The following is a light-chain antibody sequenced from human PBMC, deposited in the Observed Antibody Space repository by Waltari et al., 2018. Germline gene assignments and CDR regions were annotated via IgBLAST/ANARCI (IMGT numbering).Light chain of an antibody. Sequence: SYVLTQPPSVSVAPGKTARITCGGNNIGSKSVHWYQQKPGQAPVLVVYDDSDRPSGIPGRLAGSNYGNTATLHSRRVAAGDEADYYCQVWDSSSDVVFGGGTKLTVL. J-gene: IGLJ2*01. CDR3: QVWDSSSDVV. V-gene: IGLV3-21*03. CDR1: NIGSKS. CDR2: DDS.